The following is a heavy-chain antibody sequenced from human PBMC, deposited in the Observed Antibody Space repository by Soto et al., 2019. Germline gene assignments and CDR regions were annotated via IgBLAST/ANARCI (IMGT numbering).Heavy chain of an antibody. V-gene: IGHV4-59*01. CDR2: IYYSGST. CDR1: GGSISSYY. CDR3: ARGQFNILTGYYIDY. Sequence: SETLSFTCAVSGGSISSYYWSWIRQPPGEGLEWIGSIYYSGSTNYNPSLKSRVTISADTSKNQFSLKLRSVTTADTAVYYCARGQFNILTGYYIDYWGQGTLXTVSS. J-gene: IGHJ4*02. D-gene: IGHD3-9*01.